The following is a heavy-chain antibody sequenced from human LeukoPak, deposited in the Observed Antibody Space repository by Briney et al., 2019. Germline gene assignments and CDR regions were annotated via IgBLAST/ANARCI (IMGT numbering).Heavy chain of an antibody. CDR2: IYYSGST. V-gene: IGHV4-39*07. D-gene: IGHD4-17*01. CDR1: GGSISSSSYY. Sequence: SSETLSLTCTVSGGSISSSSYYWGWIRQPPGKGLEWIGSIYYSGSTYYNPSLKSRVTISVDTSKNQFSLKLSSVTAADTAVYYCARDRYGDSPGPCWYFDLWGRGTLVTVSS. J-gene: IGHJ2*01. CDR3: ARDRYGDSPGPCWYFDL.